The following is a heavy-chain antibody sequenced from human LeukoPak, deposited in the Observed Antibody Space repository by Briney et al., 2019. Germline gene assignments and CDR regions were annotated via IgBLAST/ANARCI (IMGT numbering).Heavy chain of an antibody. D-gene: IGHD5-24*01. Sequence: GASVEVSCKASGYSFTSYGISWVRQAPGQGLEWMGWISAYNGNTNYAQKLQGRVTTTTDTSTSTAYMELRSLRSDDTAVYYCARDKSSGRGWFDPWGQGTLVTVSS. CDR2: ISAYNGNT. CDR3: ARDKSSGRGWFDP. CDR1: GYSFTSYG. V-gene: IGHV1-18*01. J-gene: IGHJ5*02.